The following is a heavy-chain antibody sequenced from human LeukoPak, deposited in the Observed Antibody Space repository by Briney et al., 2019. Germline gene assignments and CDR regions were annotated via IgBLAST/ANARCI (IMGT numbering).Heavy chain of an antibody. D-gene: IGHD6-6*01. J-gene: IGHJ5*02. CDR2: IIPIFGTA. Sequence: GASVKVSCKASGGTFSSYAISWVRQAPGQGLEWMGGIIPIFGTANYAQKFQGRVTITADESTSTAYMELSSLRSEDTAVYYCARVVRSSSAGRWFDPWGQGTLVTVSS. CDR1: GGTFSSYA. CDR3: ARVVRSSSAGRWFDP. V-gene: IGHV1-69*13.